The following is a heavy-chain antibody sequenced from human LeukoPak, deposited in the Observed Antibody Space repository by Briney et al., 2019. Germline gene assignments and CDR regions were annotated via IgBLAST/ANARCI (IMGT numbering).Heavy chain of an antibody. CDR3: ARDRAALRYFERGGPDY. CDR2: INPSGGST. CDR1: GDTFTSYE. J-gene: IGHJ4*02. D-gene: IGHD3-9*01. V-gene: IGHV1-46*01. Sequence: ASVMVSCTASGDTFTSYEMHWVRQAPGQGLEWMGIINPSGGSTSYAQKFQGRVTMTRDTSTSTVYMELSSLRSEDTAVYYCARDRAALRYFERGGPDYWGQGTLVTVSS.